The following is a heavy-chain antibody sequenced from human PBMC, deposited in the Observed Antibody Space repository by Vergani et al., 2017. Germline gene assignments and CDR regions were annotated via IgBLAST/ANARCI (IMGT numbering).Heavy chain of an antibody. CDR1: GGSFSGYY. D-gene: IGHD1-26*01. Sequence: QVQLQQWGAGLLKPSETLSLTCAVYGGSFSGYYWSWIRQPPGKGLEWIGEINHSGSTNYNPSLKSRITISVDTSKNQFSLKVRSVTAADTAVYYCARGHKNSGSYLRYYYYRDVWGKGTTVTVAS. CDR2: INHSGST. CDR3: ARGHKNSGSYLRYYYYRDV. J-gene: IGHJ6*03. V-gene: IGHV4-34*01.